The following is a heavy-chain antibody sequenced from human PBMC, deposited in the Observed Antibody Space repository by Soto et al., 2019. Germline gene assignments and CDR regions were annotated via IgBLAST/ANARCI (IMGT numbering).Heavy chain of an antibody. V-gene: IGHV3-64D*08. CDR2: ISSNGGST. D-gene: IGHD3-3*01. Sequence: GGSLRLSCSASGFTFSSYAMHWVRQAPGKGLEYVSAISSNGGSTYYADSVKGRFTISRDNSKNTLYLQMSSLRAEDTAVYYCVKTASTYYDFWSGYPQNYYYYGMDVWGQGTTVTVSS. CDR3: VKTASTYYDFWSGYPQNYYYYGMDV. J-gene: IGHJ6*02. CDR1: GFTFSSYA.